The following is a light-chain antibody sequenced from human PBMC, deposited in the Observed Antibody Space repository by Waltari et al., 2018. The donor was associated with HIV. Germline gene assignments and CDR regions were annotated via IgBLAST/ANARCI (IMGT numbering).Light chain of an antibody. CDR3: QAWDSSTVV. Sequence: SYELTQPPSVSVSPGQTDSITSSGDKLGDKYACWYQQKPGQSPVLVIYQDTKRPSGIPERFSGSNSGNTATLTISGTQTLDEADYYCQAWDSSTVVFGGGTKLTVL. CDR1: KLGDKY. V-gene: IGLV3-1*01. J-gene: IGLJ2*01. CDR2: QDT.